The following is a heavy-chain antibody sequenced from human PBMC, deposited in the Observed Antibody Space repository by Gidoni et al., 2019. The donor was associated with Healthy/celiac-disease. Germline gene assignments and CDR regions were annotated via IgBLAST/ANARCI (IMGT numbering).Heavy chain of an antibody. CDR3: AKGRFLEWLLPLDY. CDR1: GFTFDEYA. V-gene: IGHV3-9*01. CDR2: IIWNSGSI. J-gene: IGHJ4*02. Sequence: EVQLLESGGGLVQHGRSLRLSGATSGFTFDEYAMHWVRKAPGKGMELVLGIIWNSGSICYADSVKGRFTISRDNAKNSLYLQMNSLRAEDTALYYCAKGRFLEWLLPLDYWGQVTLVTVSS. D-gene: IGHD3-3*01.